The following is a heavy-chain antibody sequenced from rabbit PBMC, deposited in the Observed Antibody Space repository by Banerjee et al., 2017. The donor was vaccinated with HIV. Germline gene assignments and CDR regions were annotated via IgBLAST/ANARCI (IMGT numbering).Heavy chain of an antibody. D-gene: IGHD3-1*01. Sequence: QEQLVESGGGLVQPEGSLTLTCTASGFSFNNYYYMCWVRQAPGKGLEWIACIYAGSSGSTYYATWAKGRFTISKTSSTTVTPQMTSLTAADTATYFCARDSANRWDLWGPGTLVTVS. CDR1: GFSFNNYYY. CDR3: ARDSANRWDL. V-gene: IGHV1S45*01. CDR2: IYAGSSGST. J-gene: IGHJ4*01.